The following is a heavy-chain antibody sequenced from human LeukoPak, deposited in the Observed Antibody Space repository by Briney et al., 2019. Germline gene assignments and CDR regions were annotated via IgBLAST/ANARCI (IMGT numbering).Heavy chain of an antibody. V-gene: IGHV3-21*01. Sequence: PGGSLRLSCAASGFTFSSCSMNWVRQAPGKGLEWVSSISSSSSYIYYADSVKGRFTISRDNAKNSLYLQMNSLRAEDTAVYYCARVGIAGTEPFDYWGQGTLVTVSS. CDR2: ISSSSSYI. CDR1: GFTFSSCS. J-gene: IGHJ4*02. D-gene: IGHD1-20*01. CDR3: ARVGIAGTEPFDY.